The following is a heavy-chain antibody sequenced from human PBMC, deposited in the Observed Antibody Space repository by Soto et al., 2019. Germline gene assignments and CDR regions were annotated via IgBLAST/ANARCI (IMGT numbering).Heavy chain of an antibody. Sequence: SETLSLTCTVSGGSISSYCYSWNRQRPGKGLEWIGYVYYSGSTNYNPSLNRRVTIAVDTSKNQFSLKLNSVTAADTAVYYCVCTTKPFYSDFWSRPQKTYYYYGMDVWGQGTTVTVSS. CDR2: VYYSGST. V-gene: IGHV4-59*01. D-gene: IGHD3-3*01. CDR3: VCTTKPFYSDFWSRPQKTYYYYGMDV. CDR1: GGSISSYC. J-gene: IGHJ6*02.